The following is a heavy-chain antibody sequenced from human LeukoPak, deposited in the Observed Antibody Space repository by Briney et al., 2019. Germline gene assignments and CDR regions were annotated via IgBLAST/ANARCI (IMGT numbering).Heavy chain of an antibody. Sequence: GGSLRLSCAASGFTFSDYYMSWIRQAPGKGLEWVSYISSCSSYTNYADSVKGRFTISRDNAKNSLYLQMNSLRAEDTAVYYCARDSADILTGADAFDIWGQGTMVTVSS. J-gene: IGHJ3*02. D-gene: IGHD3-9*01. CDR2: ISSCSSYT. V-gene: IGHV3-11*06. CDR3: ARDSADILTGADAFDI. CDR1: GFTFSDYY.